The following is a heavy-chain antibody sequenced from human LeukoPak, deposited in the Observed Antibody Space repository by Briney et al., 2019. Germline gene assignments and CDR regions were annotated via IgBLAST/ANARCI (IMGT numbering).Heavy chain of an antibody. D-gene: IGHD6-19*01. Sequence: GGSLRLSCAASGFTFSSYSMNWVRQAPGKGLEWVSYISSSSTIYYADSVKGRFTISRDNAKNSLYLQMNSLRAEDTAVYYCARVTPLLIAVAGTEYYYYYMDVWGKGTTVTVSS. J-gene: IGHJ6*03. CDR3: ARVTPLLIAVAGTEYYYYYMDV. CDR1: GFTFSSYS. V-gene: IGHV3-48*04. CDR2: ISSSSTI.